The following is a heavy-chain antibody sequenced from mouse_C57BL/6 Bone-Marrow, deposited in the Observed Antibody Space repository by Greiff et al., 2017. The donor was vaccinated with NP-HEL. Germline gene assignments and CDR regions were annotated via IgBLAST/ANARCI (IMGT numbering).Heavy chain of an antibody. CDR1: GYTFTSYW. CDR2: IHPSDSDT. CDR3: ARDYDGSWFAY. J-gene: IGHJ3*01. Sequence: QVQLKEPGAELVKPGASVKVSCKASGYTFTSYWMHWVKQRPGQGLEWIGRIHPSDSDTNYNQKFKGKATLTVDKSSSTAYMQLSSLTSEDSAVYYCARDYDGSWFAYWGQGTLVTVSA. V-gene: IGHV1-74*01. D-gene: IGHD2-4*01.